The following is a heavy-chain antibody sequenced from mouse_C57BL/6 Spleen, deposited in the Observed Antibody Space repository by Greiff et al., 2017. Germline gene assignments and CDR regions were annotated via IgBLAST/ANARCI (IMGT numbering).Heavy chain of an antibody. J-gene: IGHJ2*01. CDR3: AREAPRYYGSSYLYFDY. CDR1: GFTFSSYA. Sequence: EVKVEESGGGLVKPGGSLKLSCAASGFTFSSYAMSWVRQTPGKRLEWVGTISDGSSYTYYPDNVKGRFTISRDNAKNTLYLQLSHLKSEDTAMYYCAREAPRYYGSSYLYFDYWGQGTTLTVSS. V-gene: IGHV5-4*01. D-gene: IGHD1-1*01. CDR2: ISDGSSYT.